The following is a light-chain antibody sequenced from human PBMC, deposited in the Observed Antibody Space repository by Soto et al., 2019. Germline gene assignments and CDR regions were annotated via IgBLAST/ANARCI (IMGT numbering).Light chain of an antibody. CDR3: QQYASSPLT. CDR2: HAS. V-gene: IGKV3-20*01. Sequence: EIVLTQSPGTLSLSPGERATLSCRASQSVGRDYLAWYQQKPGQAPRLLIYHASNRATGSPDRFSGSGSGTDFPLTISRLEPEDFADFYCQQYASSPLTFGGGTKVEIK. J-gene: IGKJ4*01. CDR1: QSVGRDY.